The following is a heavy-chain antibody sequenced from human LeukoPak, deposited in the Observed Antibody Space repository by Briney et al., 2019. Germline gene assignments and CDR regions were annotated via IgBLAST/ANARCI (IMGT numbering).Heavy chain of an antibody. Sequence: SETLSLTCAVYGGSFSGYYWSWIREPPGKGLEWIGEINHSGSTNYNPSLKSRVTISVDTSKNQFSLKLSSVTAADTAVYYCARRARGLTGSPRHFDYWGQGTLVTVSS. CDR1: GGSFSGYY. CDR3: ARRARGLTGSPRHFDY. CDR2: INHSGST. J-gene: IGHJ4*02. V-gene: IGHV4-34*01. D-gene: IGHD3-9*01.